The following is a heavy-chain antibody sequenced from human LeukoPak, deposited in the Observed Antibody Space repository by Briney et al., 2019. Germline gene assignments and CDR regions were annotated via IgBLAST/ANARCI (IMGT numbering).Heavy chain of an antibody. D-gene: IGHD2-15*01. CDR2: ISGSGGST. CDR3: ATVLVVAGHY. J-gene: IGHJ4*02. CDR1: GFTVSSNY. V-gene: IGHV3-23*01. Sequence: GGSLRLSWAASGFTVSSNYMSWVRQAPGKGLEWVSAISGSGGSTYYADSVNGPFTISRDNSKNTLYLQINSLRAEDTAVYYCATVLVVAGHYWGQGTLVTVSS.